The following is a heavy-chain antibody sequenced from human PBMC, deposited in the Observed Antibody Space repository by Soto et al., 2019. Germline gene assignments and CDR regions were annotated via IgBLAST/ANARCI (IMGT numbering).Heavy chain of an antibody. Sequence: QVQLVQSAPELTKPGASVKVSCRVSGHISGHYGISWVRLRAGQGLEWMGWISAHRGHTNYAHKFRGRVTMTTDPAPAPVSMELTNLLSDDTAVYFCARDGDQWDQRFCDNWGQGTLVTVSS. CDR1: GHISGHYG. J-gene: IGHJ4*02. CDR2: ISAHRGHT. CDR3: ARDGDQWDQRFCDN. D-gene: IGHD1-26*01. V-gene: IGHV1-18*01.